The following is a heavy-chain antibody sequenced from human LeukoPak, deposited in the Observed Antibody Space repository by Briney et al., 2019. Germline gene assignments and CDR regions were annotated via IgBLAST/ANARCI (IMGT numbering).Heavy chain of an antibody. CDR3: STDPRLLIY. D-gene: IGHD2-8*01. CDR2: ISGSGSDM. J-gene: IGHJ4*01. Sequence: HTGGSLRLSCAASGFTFSSYSMNWVRQTPGKGLEWLAYISGSGSDMYYADSVKGRFTISRDNAKNSLYLQMNSLRPDDTALYYCSTDPRLLIYWGHGTLVTVSS. CDR1: GFTFSSYS. V-gene: IGHV3-48*04.